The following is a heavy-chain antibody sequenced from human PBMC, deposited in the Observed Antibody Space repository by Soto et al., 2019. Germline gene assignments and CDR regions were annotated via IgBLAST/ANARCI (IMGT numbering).Heavy chain of an antibody. CDR1: GYTFTSYG. CDR2: ISAYNGNT. V-gene: IGHV1-18*01. Sequence: ASVRVSCKASGYTFTSYGISWVRQAPGQGLEWMGWISAYNGNTNYAQKLQGRVTMTTDTSTSTAYMELRSLRSDDTAVYYCARFGGSYRGNYYGMDVWGQGTTVTVSS. D-gene: IGHD1-26*01. CDR3: ARFGGSYRGNYYGMDV. J-gene: IGHJ6*02.